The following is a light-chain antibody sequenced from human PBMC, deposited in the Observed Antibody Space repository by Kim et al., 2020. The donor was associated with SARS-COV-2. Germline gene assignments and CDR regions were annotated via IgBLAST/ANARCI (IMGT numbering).Light chain of an antibody. CDR3: QQYYGVPRT. V-gene: IGKV4-1*01. CDR2: WAS. Sequence: DIVMTQSPDSLAVSLGERATINCKSSQSVLYSSNNKNYLAWYQQKPGQPPTLLIYWASTREFGVPDRFSGSGSGTDFTLTISSLQAEDVAVYYCQQYYGVPRTFGQGTKVDIK. CDR1: QSVLYSSNNKNY. J-gene: IGKJ1*01.